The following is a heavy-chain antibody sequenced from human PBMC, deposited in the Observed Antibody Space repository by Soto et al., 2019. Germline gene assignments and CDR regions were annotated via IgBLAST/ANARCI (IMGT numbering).Heavy chain of an antibody. Sequence: GVSLRLSCAASGFTFSDYEMHCVRQAPGKGLQWVAAISHDGSNRYYADSVKGRFTISRDNSKNTLYVGMNSLRAEDTAVYYCARGGYGDFWSGYLDVWGQGTTVTVSS. CDR3: ARGGYGDFWSGYLDV. J-gene: IGHJ6*02. V-gene: IGHV3-30*03. CDR2: ISHDGSNR. D-gene: IGHD3-3*01. CDR1: GFTFSDYE.